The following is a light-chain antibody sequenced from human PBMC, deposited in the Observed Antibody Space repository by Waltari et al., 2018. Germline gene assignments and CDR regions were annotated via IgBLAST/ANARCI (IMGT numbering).Light chain of an antibody. V-gene: IGKV3-20*01. J-gene: IGKJ3*01. CDR2: GVS. CDR3: QQYGGSPRIFT. CDR1: QNISSSY. Sequence: ESVLPQSPGTLSLSPGERATLSCKTSQNISSSYLTWYQQKPGQAPRLVVYGVSTRATGIPDRFIGSRSGTDFPLPISRLEPEDFAVYYCQQYGGSPRIFTFGAGTKVEIK.